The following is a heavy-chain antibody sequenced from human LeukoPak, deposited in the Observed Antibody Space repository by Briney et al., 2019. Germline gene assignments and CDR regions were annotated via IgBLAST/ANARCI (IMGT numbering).Heavy chain of an antibody. CDR1: GGSISSYY. V-gene: IGHV4-59*01. D-gene: IGHD3-16*01. Sequence: SETLSLTCNVSGGSISSYYWTWIRQPPGKGLEWIGYRYYSGSTTYNPSLKSRVTISVDTSKSQFSPKLISVTAADTAIYYCARVRGDFETDWGQGTLVTVSS. CDR3: ARVRGDFETD. J-gene: IGHJ1*01. CDR2: RYYSGST.